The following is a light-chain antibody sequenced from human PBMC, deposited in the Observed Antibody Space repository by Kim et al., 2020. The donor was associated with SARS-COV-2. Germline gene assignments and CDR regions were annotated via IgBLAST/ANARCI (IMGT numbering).Light chain of an antibody. Sequence: DIQMTQSPSSLSASVGDRVTISCRASQTVSKYLKWYQQKPGRAPNLLIYAASTLQSGVPSRFSGTGSGTSFTLTINGLQPEDFATYYCQQSYTTPRTFGQGTKVDIK. CDR3: QQSYTTPRT. J-gene: IGKJ1*01. CDR1: QTVSKY. CDR2: AAS. V-gene: IGKV1-39*01.